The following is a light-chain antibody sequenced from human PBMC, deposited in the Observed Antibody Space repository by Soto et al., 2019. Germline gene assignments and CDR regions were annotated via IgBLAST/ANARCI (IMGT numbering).Light chain of an antibody. CDR3: QQLRLT. CDR1: QGISSY. V-gene: IGKV1-9*01. J-gene: IGKJ4*01. Sequence: DIQLTQSPSFLSASVGDRVTITCRASQGISSYLAWYQQKPGKAPKLLIYAASTLQSGVPSRFSGSGSGTEFTLTISSLQPEDFATYYCQQLRLTFGGGTKVDIK. CDR2: AAS.